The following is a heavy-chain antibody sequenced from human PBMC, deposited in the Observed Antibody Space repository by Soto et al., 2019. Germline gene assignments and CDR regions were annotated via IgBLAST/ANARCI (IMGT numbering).Heavy chain of an antibody. J-gene: IGHJ4*02. D-gene: IGHD6-13*01. CDR1: GYAFTIND. V-gene: IGHV1-8*01. Sequence: GASVKVSCTASGYAFTINDINWVRQATGQGLEWMGWMNPNSGNTGYAQKFQGRVTMTRNTSISTAYMELSSLRSEDTAVYYCARGARSSWYNYYFDYWGQGTLVTVSS. CDR2: MNPNSGNT. CDR3: ARGARSSWYNYYFDY.